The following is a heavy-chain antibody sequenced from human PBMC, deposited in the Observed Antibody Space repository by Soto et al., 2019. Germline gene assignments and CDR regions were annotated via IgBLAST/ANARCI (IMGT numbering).Heavy chain of an antibody. D-gene: IGHD2-15*01. Sequence: GGSLRLSCAASGFTFSSYGMHWVRQAPGKGLEWVAVISYDGSNKYYADSVKGRFTISRDNSKNTLYLQMNSLRAEDTAVYYCAKETNGGGLDPWGQGTLVTVSS. CDR2: ISYDGSNK. V-gene: IGHV3-30*18. CDR1: GFTFSSYG. CDR3: AKETNGGGLDP. J-gene: IGHJ5*02.